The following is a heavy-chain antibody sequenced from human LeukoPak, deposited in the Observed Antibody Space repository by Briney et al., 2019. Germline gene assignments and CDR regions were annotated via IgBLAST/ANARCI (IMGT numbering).Heavy chain of an antibody. V-gene: IGHV3-30-3*01. CDR3: AREPIDRTGWGYDY. CDR1: GFTFSTHA. CDR2: VSYDESNK. D-gene: IGHD6-19*01. Sequence: GGSLRLSCAASGFTFSTHAMHRARQAPGKGLEWVAVVSYDESNKFYADSVKGRFTVSRDNSKNTLFLQMNNLRAEDTAVYYCAREPIDRTGWGYDYWGQGALVTVSS. J-gene: IGHJ4*02.